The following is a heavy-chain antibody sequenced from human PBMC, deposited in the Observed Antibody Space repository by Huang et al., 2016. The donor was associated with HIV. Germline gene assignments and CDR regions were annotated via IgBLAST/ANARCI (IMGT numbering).Heavy chain of an antibody. V-gene: IGHV1-46*01. CDR3: ARVGSGWSLLGDALDF. Sequence: QVQLVQSGAEVKKPGASVRISCKASGYTFTSNHINWVRQAPGQGLEWMGKINPSGGSTDDAKKFKDRITMTRDRSTSTVYLELRSLTSDDTAIYYCARVGSGWSLLGDALDFWGRGTMVTVSS. D-gene: IGHD6-19*01. CDR1: GYTFTSNH. CDR2: INPSGGST. J-gene: IGHJ3*01.